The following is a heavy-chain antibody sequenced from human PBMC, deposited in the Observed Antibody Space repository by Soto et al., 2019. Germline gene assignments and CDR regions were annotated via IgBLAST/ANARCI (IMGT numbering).Heavy chain of an antibody. CDR2: IIPIFNTP. Sequence: QVQLVQSGAELKKPGSSVKVSCKSSGGTFSNYAVSWVRQVPGQGLKWMGGIIPIFNTPNYAQKFQGRVTFTADESTGTAYMELSSLRSEDTAVYYCASRPRNGYNRWGQGTLVTVSS. J-gene: IGHJ4*02. D-gene: IGHD5-12*01. CDR1: GGTFSNYA. V-gene: IGHV1-69*01. CDR3: ASRPRNGYNR.